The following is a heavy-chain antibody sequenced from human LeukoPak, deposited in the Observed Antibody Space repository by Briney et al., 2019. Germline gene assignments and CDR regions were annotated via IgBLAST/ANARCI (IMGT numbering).Heavy chain of an antibody. V-gene: IGHV4-39*01. CDR2: IYYSGST. D-gene: IGHD4-17*01. CDR3: AGDDYGISAGPSQSPDAFDI. Sequence: SETLSLTCTVSGGSISSSSYYWGWIRQPPGKGLEWIGSIYYSGSTYYNPSLKSRVTISVDTSKNQFSLKLSSVTAADTAVYYCAGDDYGISAGPSQSPDAFDIWGQGTMVTVSS. J-gene: IGHJ3*02. CDR1: GGSISSSSYY.